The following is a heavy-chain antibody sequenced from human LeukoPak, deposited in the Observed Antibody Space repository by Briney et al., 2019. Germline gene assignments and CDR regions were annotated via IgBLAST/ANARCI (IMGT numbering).Heavy chain of an antibody. CDR2: ISWDGGST. J-gene: IGHJ4*02. Sequence: GGSLRLSCAASGFTFDDYTMHWVRQAPGKGLEWVSLISWDGGSTYYADSVKGRFTISRDNSKNSLYLQMNSLRTEDTALYYCAKGAVEMATITGFDYWGQGTLVTVSS. CDR3: AKGAVEMATITGFDY. D-gene: IGHD5-24*01. CDR1: GFTFDDYT. V-gene: IGHV3-43*01.